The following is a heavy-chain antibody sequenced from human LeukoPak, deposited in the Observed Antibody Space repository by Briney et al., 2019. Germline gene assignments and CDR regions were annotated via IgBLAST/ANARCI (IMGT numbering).Heavy chain of an antibody. CDR1: GGSISSSSYY. Sequence: SETLSLTCTVSGGSISSSSYYWGWIRQPPGXGLEWIGSIYYSGSTYYNPSLKSRVTISVDTSKNQFSLKLSSVTAADTAVYYCARLRYYWYFDLWGRGTLVTVSS. D-gene: IGHD3-9*01. J-gene: IGHJ2*01. CDR2: IYYSGST. V-gene: IGHV4-39*01. CDR3: ARLRYYWYFDL.